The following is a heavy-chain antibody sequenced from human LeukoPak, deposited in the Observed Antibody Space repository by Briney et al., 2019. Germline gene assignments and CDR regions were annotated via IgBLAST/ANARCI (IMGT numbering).Heavy chain of an antibody. CDR3: AKDRIYGDSSGYYMDV. D-gene: IGHD4-17*01. J-gene: IGHJ6*03. Sequence: PGGSLSPSCAASGFSFTSQAVSWVRQAPGEGLEWVSAFSGSVCSTDYAASVNGRLTISSDNSKNTLYLQMNSLRAEDTAVYYCAKDRIYGDSSGYYMDVWGKGTTVTVSS. CDR1: GFSFTSQA. CDR2: FSGSVCST. V-gene: IGHV3-23*01.